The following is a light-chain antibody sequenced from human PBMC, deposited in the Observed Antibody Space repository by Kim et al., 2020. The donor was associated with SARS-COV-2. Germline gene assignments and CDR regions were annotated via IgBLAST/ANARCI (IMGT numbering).Light chain of an antibody. J-gene: IGLJ3*02. Sequence: QAASVSGSPGQSITISCTGTSSDVGAYNYVSWYQQHPGKAPKLMIYDVNKRPSGVSNRFSGSKSGNTASLTISGLQADDEADYYCSSYTTITTGVFGGGTQLTVL. CDR1: SSDVGAYNY. CDR2: DVN. V-gene: IGLV2-14*01. CDR3: SSYTTITTGV.